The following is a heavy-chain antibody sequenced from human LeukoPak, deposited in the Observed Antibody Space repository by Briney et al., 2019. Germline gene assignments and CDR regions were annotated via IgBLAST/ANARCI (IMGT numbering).Heavy chain of an antibody. Sequence: SVTVSCLVSAPTFTSYSTRCVRQPPGHVLEWIGRIHPNSAGTIYAQTFQDTLTLTRDTYTRTAYIELSRLRSHDTAVYYCARDNSGSYYGAWGQGTLVTVSS. CDR1: APTFTSYS. V-gene: IGHV1-2*06. CDR2: IHPNSAGT. J-gene: IGHJ5*02. CDR3: ARDNSGSYYGA. D-gene: IGHD1-26*01.